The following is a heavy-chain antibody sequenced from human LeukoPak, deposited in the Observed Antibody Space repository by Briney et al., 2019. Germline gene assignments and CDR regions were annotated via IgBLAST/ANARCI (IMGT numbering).Heavy chain of an antibody. V-gene: IGHV4-59*12. CDR3: ASGYRPRGYYFDY. CDR1: GGSISGYY. CDR2: IYYSGST. Sequence: KPSETLSLTCTVSGGSISGYYWSWVRQPPGKGLEWIGSIYYSGSTYYNPSLKSRVTISVDTSKNQFSLKLSSVTAADTAVYYCASGYRPRGYYFDYWGQGTLVTVSS. J-gene: IGHJ4*02. D-gene: IGHD6-13*01.